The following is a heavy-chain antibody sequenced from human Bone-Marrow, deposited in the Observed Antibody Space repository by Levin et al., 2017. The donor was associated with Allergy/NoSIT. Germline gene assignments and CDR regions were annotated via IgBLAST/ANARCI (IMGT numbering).Heavy chain of an antibody. D-gene: IGHD1-26*01. CDR2: IGGSGDNT. CDR3: ARVLSGNYRTPQDY. J-gene: IGHJ4*02. Sequence: AGGSLRLSCAASGFTFSTYAMSWVRQAPGKGLDWVSAIGGSGDNTYYADSVRGRFTISRDNSKNTLYLQMISLRADDTAVYYCARVLSGNYRTPQDYWGQGTLVTVSS. V-gene: IGHV3-23*01. CDR1: GFTFSTYA.